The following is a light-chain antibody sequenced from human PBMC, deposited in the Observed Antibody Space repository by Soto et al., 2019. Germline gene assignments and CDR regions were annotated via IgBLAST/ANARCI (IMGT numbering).Light chain of an antibody. J-gene: IGKJ4*01. CDR2: GAS. CDR1: QSVSSN. CDR3: QQYLNWLT. Sequence: EIVMTQSPATLSVSPGERATLSCRASQSVSSNLVWYQQKPGQAPRLLIYGASTRATGIPARFSGSGSGTECTLTISSLQSEDFAVYYCQQYLNWLTFGGGTKVEIK. V-gene: IGKV3-15*01.